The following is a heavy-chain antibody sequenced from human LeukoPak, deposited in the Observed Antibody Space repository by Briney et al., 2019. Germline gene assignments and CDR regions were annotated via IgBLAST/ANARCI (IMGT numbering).Heavy chain of an antibody. Sequence: GSLRLSCAASGFTFSDYYMSWIRQAPGKGLEWIGSIYHSGSTYYNPSLKSRVTISVDTSKNQFSLKLSSVTAADTAVYYCAVVVTAMDNWFDPWGQGTLVTVSS. J-gene: IGHJ5*02. D-gene: IGHD2-21*02. CDR3: AVVVTAMDNWFDP. CDR1: GFTFSDYY. V-gene: IGHV4-38-2*01. CDR2: IYHSGST.